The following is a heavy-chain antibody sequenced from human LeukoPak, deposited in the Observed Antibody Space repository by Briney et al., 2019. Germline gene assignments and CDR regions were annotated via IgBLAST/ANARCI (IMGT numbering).Heavy chain of an antibody. CDR2: IYRGDSDT. CDR3: ARRYGGNSPAVYWYFDL. V-gene: IGHV5-51*01. J-gene: IGHJ2*01. CDR1: GSRFTSYW. Sequence: GESLKISCKGSGSRFTSYWIGWGRQMPGKGLEWMGIIYRGDSDTRYSPSFQGQVTISADKSISTAYLQWSSLKASDTAMYYCARRYGGNSPAVYWYFDLWGRGTLVTVSS. D-gene: IGHD4-23*01.